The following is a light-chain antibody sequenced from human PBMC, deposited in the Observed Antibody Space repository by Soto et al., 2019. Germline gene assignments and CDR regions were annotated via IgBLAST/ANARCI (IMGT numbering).Light chain of an antibody. J-gene: IGKJ1*01. CDR1: QSLSGL. CDR2: DAS. Sequence: DIQMTQSPSTLSASVGDRVTITCRASQSLSGLLAWYQQKPGKAPKLLIYDASSLESGVPSMFSGSGSGTEFTLTISSLQPDDFATYFCQQYSSYWTFGQGTKVEIK. CDR3: QQYSSYWT. V-gene: IGKV1-5*01.